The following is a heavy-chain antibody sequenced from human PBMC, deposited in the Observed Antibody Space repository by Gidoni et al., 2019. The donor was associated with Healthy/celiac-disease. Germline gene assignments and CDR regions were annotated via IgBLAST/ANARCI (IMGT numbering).Heavy chain of an antibody. V-gene: IGHV4-59*01. J-gene: IGHJ3*01. CDR3: ARAGLDAFDV. Sequence: QVLLQESCPGLVKRSEPLYLTCTVSGASITSFYWGWIRQPPGKGLEWIAFSYYGGTTNYNPSLQSRVIISADKSKNQFSLSLSSVTTTDTAVYYCARAGLDAFDVWGPGTMVTISS. CDR1: GASITSFY. D-gene: IGHD6-19*01. CDR2: SYYGGTT.